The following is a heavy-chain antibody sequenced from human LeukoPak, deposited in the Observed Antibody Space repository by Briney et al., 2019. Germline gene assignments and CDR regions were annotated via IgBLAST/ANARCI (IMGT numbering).Heavy chain of an antibody. CDR3: AKDIYGGSWPNVY. J-gene: IGHJ4*02. D-gene: IGHD4-23*01. CDR2: IKQDGSEK. Sequence: GGSLRLSCAASGFTFSSYWMSWVRQAPGKGLEWVANIKQDGSEKYYVDSVKGRFTISRDNAKNSLYLQMNSLRAEDTAVYYCAKDIYGGSWPNVYWGQGTLVTVSS. V-gene: IGHV3-7*01. CDR1: GFTFSSYW.